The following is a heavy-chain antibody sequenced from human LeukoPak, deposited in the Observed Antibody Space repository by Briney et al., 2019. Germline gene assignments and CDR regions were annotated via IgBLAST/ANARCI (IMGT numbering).Heavy chain of an antibody. CDR1: GYTFTGYY. Sequence: ASVKVSCKASGYTFTGYYMHWVRQAPGQGLGWMGWINPNSGGTNYAQKFQGRVTMTRDTSISTAYMELSRLRSDDTAVYYCARDPLLWFGELLSRDAFDIWGQGTMVTVSS. J-gene: IGHJ3*02. CDR3: ARDPLLWFGELLSRDAFDI. V-gene: IGHV1-2*02. CDR2: INPNSGGT. D-gene: IGHD3-10*01.